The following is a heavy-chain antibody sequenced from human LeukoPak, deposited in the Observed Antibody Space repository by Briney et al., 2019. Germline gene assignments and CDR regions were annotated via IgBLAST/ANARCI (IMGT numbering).Heavy chain of an antibody. J-gene: IGHJ4*02. Sequence: WASVTVSCKASGYTFDSHGISWLRQAPGQGLEWMGWISVYSGDTNYAQKVQGRVTMTTDTSTSTAYMELRSLTSDDTAVYFCARDIVGDFDLDYWGQGTLVTVSS. D-gene: IGHD2-21*02. V-gene: IGHV1-18*01. CDR3: ARDIVGDFDLDY. CDR1: GYTFDSHG. CDR2: ISVYSGDT.